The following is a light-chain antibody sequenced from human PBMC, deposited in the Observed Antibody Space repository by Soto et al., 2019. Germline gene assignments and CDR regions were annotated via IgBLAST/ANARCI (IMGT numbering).Light chain of an antibody. Sequence: QSALTQPPSASGTPGQRVTISCSGTTSNIGTNYVYWYQQLPGTAPKLLIYRDHERPSGVPDRFSGSKSDTTASLAITGLQAEDEADYYCQSYDSSLSGYVFGTGTKVTVL. J-gene: IGLJ1*01. CDR1: TSNIGTNY. V-gene: IGLV1-47*01. CDR2: RDH. CDR3: QSYDSSLSGYV.